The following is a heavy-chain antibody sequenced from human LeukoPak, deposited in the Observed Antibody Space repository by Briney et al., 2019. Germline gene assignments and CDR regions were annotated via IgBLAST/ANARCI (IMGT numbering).Heavy chain of an antibody. J-gene: IGHJ4*02. D-gene: IGHD1-26*01. CDR1: GFTFSSYW. CDR3: ARGGGGIVTY. V-gene: IGHV3-74*01. CDR2: INSDGSST. Sequence: PGGSLRLPCAASGFTFSSYWMHWVRQAPGKGLVWVSRINSDGSSTSYADSVKGRFTISGDNAKNTLYLHMTGLRSEDTAVYYCARGGGGIVTYWGQGTLVTVSS.